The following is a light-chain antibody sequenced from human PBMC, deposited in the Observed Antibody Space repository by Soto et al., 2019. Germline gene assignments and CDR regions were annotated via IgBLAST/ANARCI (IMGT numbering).Light chain of an antibody. CDR3: AAWDDSLSGHV. J-gene: IGLJ1*01. V-gene: IGLV1-47*01. CDR2: RNT. Sequence: HCVLTQAPSGSRTPGQSGAIPFFGNNPTIGGNFVYWYQQLPGTAPKLLIYRNTQRPSGVPDRFSGSKSGTSASLAISGLRSEDEADYYCAAWDDSLSGHVFGTGTKVTVL. CDR1: NPTIGGNF.